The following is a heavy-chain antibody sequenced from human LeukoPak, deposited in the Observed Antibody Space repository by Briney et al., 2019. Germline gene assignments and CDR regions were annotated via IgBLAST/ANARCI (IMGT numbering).Heavy chain of an antibody. Sequence: PSETLSLTCTVSGGSISSGGYYWSWIRQPPGKGLEWIGYIYHSGSTYYNPSLKSRVTISVDTSKNQFSLKLSSVTAADTAVYYCARDLSTDSGYFPFDYWGQGTLVTVSS. CDR3: ARDLSTDSGYFPFDY. V-gene: IGHV4-61*08. J-gene: IGHJ4*02. CDR1: GGSISSGGYY. CDR2: IYHSGST. D-gene: IGHD5-12*01.